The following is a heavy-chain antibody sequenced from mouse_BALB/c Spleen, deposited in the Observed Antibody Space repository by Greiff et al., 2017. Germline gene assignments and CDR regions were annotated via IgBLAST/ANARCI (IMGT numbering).Heavy chain of an antibody. Sequence: VQRVESGAELARPGASVKMSCKASGYTFPSYTMHWVKQRPGQGLEWIGYINPSSGYTNYNQKFKDKATLTADKSSSTAYMQLSSLTSEDSAVYYCGVRGRGVDYWGQGTTLTVSS. V-gene: IGHV1-4*01. CDR2: INPSSGYT. CDR3: GVRGRGVDY. CDR1: GYTFPSYT. D-gene: IGHD2-14*01. J-gene: IGHJ2*01.